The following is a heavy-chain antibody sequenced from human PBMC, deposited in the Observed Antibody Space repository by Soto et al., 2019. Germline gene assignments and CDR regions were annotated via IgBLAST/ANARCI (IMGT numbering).Heavy chain of an antibody. J-gene: IGHJ4*02. CDR3: APHLWFGELYY. CDR1: GFTFSSYA. Sequence: EVQLLESGGGLVQPGGSLRLSCAASGFTFSSYAMSWVRQAPGKGLEWVSAISGSGGSTYYADSVKGRFNISRDNSKNTLYLQMNILRAEDTAVYYCAPHLWFGELYYWGQGTLVTVSS. D-gene: IGHD3-10*01. V-gene: IGHV3-23*01. CDR2: ISGSGGST.